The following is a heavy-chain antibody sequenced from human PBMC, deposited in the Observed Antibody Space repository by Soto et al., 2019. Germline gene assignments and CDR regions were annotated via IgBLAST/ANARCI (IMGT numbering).Heavy chain of an antibody. V-gene: IGHV4-39*01. CDR3: ARVLTYDSSGYCFDY. D-gene: IGHD3-22*01. J-gene: IGHJ4*02. Sequence: SETLSLTCTVSGGSISSSDFYWGWLRQPPGKGLDFIGSMYYSGTTYYNPSLKNRITISVDTSKNQFSLKLISVTAADTAVYYCARVLTYDSSGYCFDYWGQGTQVTVSS. CDR1: GGSISSSDFY. CDR2: MYYSGTT.